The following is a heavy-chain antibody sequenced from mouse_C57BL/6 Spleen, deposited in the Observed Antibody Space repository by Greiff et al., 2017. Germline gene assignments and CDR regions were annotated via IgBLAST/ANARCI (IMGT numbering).Heavy chain of an antibody. CDR2: ISSGGSYT. Sequence: EVQLVESGGDLVKPGGSLKLSCAASGFTFSSYGMSWVRQTPDKRLEWVATISSGGSYTYSPDSVKGRFTISRDNAKNTLYLQMSSLKSEDTAMYYCARHSYYSNYLAWFAYRGQGTLVTVSA. CDR3: ARHSYYSNYLAWFAY. D-gene: IGHD2-5*01. CDR1: GFTFSSYG. J-gene: IGHJ3*01. V-gene: IGHV5-6*01.